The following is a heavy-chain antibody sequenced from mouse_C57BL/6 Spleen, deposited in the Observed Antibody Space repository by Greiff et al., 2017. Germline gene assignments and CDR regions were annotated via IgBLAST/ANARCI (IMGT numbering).Heavy chain of an antibody. V-gene: IGHV1-80*01. CDR3: ARMYDYDGDWYFDV. D-gene: IGHD2-4*01. Sequence: QVQLKQSGAELVKPGASVKISCKASGYAFSSYWMNWVKQRPGKGLEWIGQIYPGDGDTNYNGKFKGKATLTADKSSSTAYMQLSSLTSEDSAVYFCARMYDYDGDWYFDVWGTGTTVTVSS. J-gene: IGHJ1*03. CDR2: IYPGDGDT. CDR1: GYAFSSYW.